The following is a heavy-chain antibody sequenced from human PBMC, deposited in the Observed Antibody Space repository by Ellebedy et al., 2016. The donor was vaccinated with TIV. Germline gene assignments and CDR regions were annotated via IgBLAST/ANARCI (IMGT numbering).Heavy chain of an antibody. CDR2: IAGRTSLI. CDR3: VRWGDYEGWDL. D-gene: IGHD4-17*01. J-gene: IGHJ5*02. V-gene: IGHV3-48*04. CDR1: GFNFGAYS. Sequence: PGGSLRLSCAGSGFNFGAYSINWVRQATGKGLEWLSYIAGRTSLIYYADSVKGRFTISRDNAKNSAFLELNSLRVEDTAMYYCVRWGDYEGWDLWGQGTLVTVSS.